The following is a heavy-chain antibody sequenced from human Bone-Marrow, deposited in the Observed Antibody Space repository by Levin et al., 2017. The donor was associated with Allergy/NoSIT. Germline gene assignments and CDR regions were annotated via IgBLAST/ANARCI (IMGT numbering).Heavy chain of an antibody. V-gene: IGHV3-23*01. Sequence: SGESLKISCAASGFTFSNYGMSWVRQAPGKGLEWLSGITGSGGSTFYADSVKGRFTISRDNSKNTLYLQMNSLRAEDTAVYYCAKDGSLNYYGSGTPNFAYWGQGTLVTVSS. J-gene: IGHJ4*02. CDR3: AKDGSLNYYGSGTPNFAY. D-gene: IGHD3-10*01. CDR2: ITGSGGST. CDR1: GFTFSNYG.